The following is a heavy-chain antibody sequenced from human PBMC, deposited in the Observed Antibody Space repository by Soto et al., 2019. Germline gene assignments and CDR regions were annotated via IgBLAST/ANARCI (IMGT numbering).Heavy chain of an antibody. V-gene: IGHV1-3*01. Sequence: QVLLVQSEAEVKKLGASVKVSCKTSGYTFTTYALHWVRQAPGQSLEWMGWINVGNGNTEYSHKFQTRVTITSATSASTAYMELSSLRHADTAVYFCARDRYDSIGYYCRTTHCDDWCQGNLVTCSS. CDR2: INVGNGNT. J-gene: IGHJ4*02. CDR1: GYTFTTYA. CDR3: ARDRYDSIGYYCRTTHCDD. D-gene: IGHD3-22*01.